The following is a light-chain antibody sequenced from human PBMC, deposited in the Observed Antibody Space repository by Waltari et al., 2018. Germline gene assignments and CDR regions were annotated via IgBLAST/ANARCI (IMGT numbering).Light chain of an antibody. CDR3: HSRDASGVGGA. J-gene: IGLJ2*01. CDR1: RLRTDF. V-gene: IGLV3-19*01. CDR2: DND. Sequence: TQDPAVSVALGQTVSLHCQGYRLRTDFASSYQQRPGQAPVLVMYDNDSRPSGVPDRFSASSSDNTASLTITGAQAEDEAYYYCHSRDASGVGGAFGGGTKLTVL.